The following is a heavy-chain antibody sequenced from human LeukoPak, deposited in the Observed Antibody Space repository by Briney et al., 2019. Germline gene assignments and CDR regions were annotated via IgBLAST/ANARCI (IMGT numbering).Heavy chain of an antibody. D-gene: IGHD5-24*01. V-gene: IGHV3-9*01. CDR3: ARLRDGYNLGSFDY. CDR1: GFTFDDYA. J-gene: IGHJ4*02. CDR2: ISWNSGSI. Sequence: GRSLRLSCAASGFTFDDYAMHWVRQAPGKGLEWVSGISWNSGSIGYADSVKGRFTISRDNAKNSLYLQMNSLRAEDTALYYCARLRDGYNLGSFDYWGQGTLVTVSS.